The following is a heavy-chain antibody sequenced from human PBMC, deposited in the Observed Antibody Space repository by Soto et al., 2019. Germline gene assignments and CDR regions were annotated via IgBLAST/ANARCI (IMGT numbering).Heavy chain of an antibody. V-gene: IGHV1-18*04. Sequence: ASVKVSCKASGYTFISYGISWVRRAPGQGLERMGWISAYNGNTIYAQKLQGRVTMTTDTSTSTAYMELRSLKSDDTAVYYCARDVAVARDFDYWGQGTLVTVSS. CDR1: GYTFISYG. CDR3: ARDVAVARDFDY. D-gene: IGHD6-19*01. J-gene: IGHJ4*02. CDR2: ISAYNGNT.